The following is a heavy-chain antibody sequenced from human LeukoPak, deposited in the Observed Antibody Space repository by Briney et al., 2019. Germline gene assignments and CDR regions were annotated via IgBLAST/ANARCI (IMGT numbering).Heavy chain of an antibody. CDR2: IRYDGSNK. Sequence: GGSRRLSCAASGSTFRSYGMHWVRQAPGKGLEWVAFIRYDGSNKYYADSVKGRFTISRDNSKNTLYLQMNSLRAEDTAVYYCAKTYCGGDCPTTIDYWGQGTLVTVSS. D-gene: IGHD2-21*01. V-gene: IGHV3-30*02. CDR3: AKTYCGGDCPTTIDY. CDR1: GSTFRSYG. J-gene: IGHJ4*02.